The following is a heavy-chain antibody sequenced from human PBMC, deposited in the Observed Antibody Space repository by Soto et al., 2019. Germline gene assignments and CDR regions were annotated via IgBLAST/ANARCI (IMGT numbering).Heavy chain of an antibody. D-gene: IGHD5-18*01. CDR1: GLTFSSYT. CDR3: ARGAIRGYSYGYSDY. V-gene: IGHV3-21*01. CDR2: ISITSSYI. J-gene: IGHJ4*02. Sequence: GGSLRLSCAASGLTFSSYTMDWVRQAPGKGLQWVSSISITSSYIYYADSVKGRFAISRDNTQNSLYLQMNSLRAEDTAVYYCARGAIRGYSYGYSDYWGQGTLVTVSS.